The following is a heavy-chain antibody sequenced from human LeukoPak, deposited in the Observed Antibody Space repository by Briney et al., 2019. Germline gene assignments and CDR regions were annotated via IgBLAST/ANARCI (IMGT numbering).Heavy chain of an antibody. Sequence: GASVKVSCKASGYTFTSYAIHWVRQAPGQSPEGMGWINVGNGNTKYSQKFQGRVTITRDTSASTAYTELSSLRSEDTAVYYCARLTVTPYYFDYWGQGTLVTVSS. CDR1: GYTFTSYA. CDR3: ARLTVTPYYFDY. D-gene: IGHD4-17*01. CDR2: INVGNGNT. V-gene: IGHV1-3*01. J-gene: IGHJ4*02.